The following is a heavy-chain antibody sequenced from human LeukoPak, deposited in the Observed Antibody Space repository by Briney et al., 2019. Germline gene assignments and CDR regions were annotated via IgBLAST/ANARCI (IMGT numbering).Heavy chain of an antibody. CDR1: GGTFSSYA. J-gene: IGHJ4*02. D-gene: IGHD6-6*01. CDR2: IIPIFGTA. CDR3: ARTAARRFDY. Sequence: ASVKVSCKASGGTFSSYAISWVRQAPGQGLEWMGGIIPIFGTANYAQKFQGRVTMTRDTSTSTVYMELSSLRSDDTAVFYCARTAARRFDYWGQGTLVTVSS. V-gene: IGHV1-69*05.